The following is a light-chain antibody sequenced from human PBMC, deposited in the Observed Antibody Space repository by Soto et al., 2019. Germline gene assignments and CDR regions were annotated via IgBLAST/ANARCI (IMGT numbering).Light chain of an antibody. CDR2: DVS. Sequence: QSVLTQPASVSGSPGQSITISCTGTSSDVGGYNYVSWYQHHPGEAPKLMIYDVSNRPSVVSNRFSGSKSGKTASLTISGLQAEDEADYYCSSYTSSSTVVFGGGTKLTVL. J-gene: IGLJ2*01. CDR3: SSYTSSSTVV. CDR1: SSDVGGYNY. V-gene: IGLV2-14*03.